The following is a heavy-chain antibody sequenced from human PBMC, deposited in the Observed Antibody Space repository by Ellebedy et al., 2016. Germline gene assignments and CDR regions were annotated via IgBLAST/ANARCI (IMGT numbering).Heavy chain of an antibody. CDR1: GGSIDTYY. Sequence: SETLSLTCSVSGGSIDTYYWSWIRQTPGKGLEWIGYIYYSGSTNYNPSLKSRVTISIDTSKNQFSLELRSVTAAATAVYYCAVCSSVAYFDYWGQGTRVTVSS. CDR3: AVCSSVAYFDY. CDR2: IYYSGST. D-gene: IGHD6-19*01. V-gene: IGHV4-59*01. J-gene: IGHJ4*02.